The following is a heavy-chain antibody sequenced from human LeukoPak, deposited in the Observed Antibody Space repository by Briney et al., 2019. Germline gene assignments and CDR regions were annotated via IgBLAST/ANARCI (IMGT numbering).Heavy chain of an antibody. Sequence: GGSLRLSCAASGFTVNTNYMSWVRQAPGKGLEWVSVIYTGGYTYYADSVKGRFTISRDNSKNTLYLQMNSLRAEDTAVYYCARETGYYDSNGYYSYWGQGTLVTVSS. CDR1: GFTVNTNY. D-gene: IGHD3-22*01. CDR3: ARETGYYDSNGYYSY. V-gene: IGHV3-53*05. CDR2: IYTGGYT. J-gene: IGHJ4*02.